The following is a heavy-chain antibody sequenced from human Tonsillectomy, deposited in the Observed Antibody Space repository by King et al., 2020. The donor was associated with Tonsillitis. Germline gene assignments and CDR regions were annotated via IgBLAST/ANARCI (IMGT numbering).Heavy chain of an antibody. D-gene: IGHD6-19*01. CDR3: ARHPGYSSGWYACPPDY. CDR2: IYYSGST. V-gene: IGHV4-59*08. J-gene: IGHJ4*02. CDR1: GGSISSYY. Sequence: VQLQESGPGLVKPSETLSLTCTVSGGSISSYYWSWIRQPPGKGLEWIGYIYYSGSTNYNPSLKSRVTISVDTSKNQFSLQLSSVTAADTAVYYCARHPGYSSGWYACPPDYWGQGTPVTVSS.